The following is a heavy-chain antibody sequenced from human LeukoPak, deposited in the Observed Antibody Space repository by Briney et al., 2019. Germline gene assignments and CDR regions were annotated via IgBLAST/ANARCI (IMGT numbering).Heavy chain of an antibody. V-gene: IGHV3-7*01. Sequence: QPGGSLRLSCAASGFTFSSYWMSWVRQAPGKGLEWVANIKQDGSEKYYVDSVKGRFTISRDNAKSSLYLQMNSLRAEDTAVYYCAKISSSWYISDYWGQGTLVTVSS. J-gene: IGHJ4*02. CDR2: IKQDGSEK. D-gene: IGHD6-13*01. CDR1: GFTFSSYW. CDR3: AKISSSWYISDY.